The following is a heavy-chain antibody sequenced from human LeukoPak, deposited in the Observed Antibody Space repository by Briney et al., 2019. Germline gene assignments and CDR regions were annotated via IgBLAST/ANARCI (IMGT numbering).Heavy chain of an antibody. V-gene: IGHV3-20*04. CDR1: GFRFDDYG. CDR2: INWNGGST. Sequence: AGGSLRLSCVASGFRFDDYGMSWVRQAPGKGLEWVSGINWNGGSTGYADSVKGRFTISRDNAKNSLYLRMNSLRAEDTALYYYARGGSTGWYSFDYWGQGTLVTVSS. D-gene: IGHD6-19*01. J-gene: IGHJ4*02. CDR3: ARGGSTGWYSFDY.